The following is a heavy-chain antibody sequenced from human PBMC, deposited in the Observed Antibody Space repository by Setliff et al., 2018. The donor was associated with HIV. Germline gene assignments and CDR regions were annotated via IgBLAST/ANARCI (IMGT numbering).Heavy chain of an antibody. CDR1: GFSNSA. D-gene: IGHD3-22*01. J-gene: IGHJ3*02. CDR3: ARSLYDSSMNVI. V-gene: IGHV3-48*01. CDR2: ISSSSNTK. Sequence: PGESLKISCAASGFSNSALHWVRQAPGKGLQWVSYISSSSNTKYYADSVKGRFTISRDNAKNSLYLQMNSLRAEDTAVYYCARSLYDSSMNVIWGQGTMVTVSS.